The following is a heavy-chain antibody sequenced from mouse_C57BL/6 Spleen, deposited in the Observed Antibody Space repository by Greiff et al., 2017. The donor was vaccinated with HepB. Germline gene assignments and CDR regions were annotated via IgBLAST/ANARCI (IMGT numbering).Heavy chain of an antibody. CDR1: GYTFTSYW. V-gene: IGHV1-50*01. D-gene: IGHD1-1*01. Sequence: QVQLQQPGAELVKPGASVKLSCKASGYTFTSYWMQWVKQRPGQGLEWIGEIDPSDSDTNYNQKFKGKATLTVDTSSSTAYMQLSSLTSEDSAVYYCARRFITTVVAPGYFDGWGTGTTVTVSS. J-gene: IGHJ1*03. CDR3: ARRFITTVVAPGYFDG. CDR2: IDPSDSDT.